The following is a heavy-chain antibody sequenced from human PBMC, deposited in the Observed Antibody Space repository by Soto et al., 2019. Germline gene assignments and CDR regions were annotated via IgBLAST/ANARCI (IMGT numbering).Heavy chain of an antibody. V-gene: IGHV4-34*01. D-gene: IGHD3-22*01. CDR3: ARVGSHYYDPLTDY. J-gene: IGHJ4*02. Sequence: SETLSLTCAVYGGSFSGYYWSWIRQPPGKGLEWIGEINHSGSTNYNPSLKSRATISVDTSKNQFSLKLSSVTAADTAVYYCARVGSHYYDPLTDYWGQGTLVTVSS. CDR1: GGSFSGYY. CDR2: INHSGST.